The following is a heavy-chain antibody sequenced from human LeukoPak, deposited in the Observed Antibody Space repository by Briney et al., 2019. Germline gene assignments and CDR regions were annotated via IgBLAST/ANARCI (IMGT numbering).Heavy chain of an antibody. CDR2: IHYSGGA. Sequence: SETLSLTCTVSGGSVTTYHWTWIRQPPGKGLEWIGHIHYSGGADYSPSLKSRVSISLDTSKNHFSLRLTSVTAADTAVYYCAKDDYYDRSGYLYYFDYWGQGTLVTVSS. CDR3: AKDDYYDRSGYLYYFDY. J-gene: IGHJ4*02. V-gene: IGHV4-59*02. D-gene: IGHD3-22*01. CDR1: GGSVTTYH.